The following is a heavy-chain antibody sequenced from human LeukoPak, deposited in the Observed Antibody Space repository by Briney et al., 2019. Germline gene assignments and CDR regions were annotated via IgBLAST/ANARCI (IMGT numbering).Heavy chain of an antibody. CDR1: GYTFTGYY. J-gene: IGHJ4*02. CDR3: ARDVGYCSSTSCRDY. CDR2: INPNSGGT. D-gene: IGHD2-2*01. Sequence: ASVKVSCKASGYTFTGYYMHWVRQAPGQGLEWMGWINPNSGGTNYAQKFQGRVTMTRDTSISTAYMELSRLRSDDTAVSYCARDVGYCSSTSCRDYWGQGTLVTVSS. V-gene: IGHV1-2*02.